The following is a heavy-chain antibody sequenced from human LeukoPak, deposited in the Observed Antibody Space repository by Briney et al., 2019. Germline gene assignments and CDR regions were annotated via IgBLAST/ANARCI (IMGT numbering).Heavy chain of an antibody. CDR1: GYTFTSYG. D-gene: IGHD6-13*01. J-gene: IGHJ3*02. V-gene: IGHV1-18*01. CDR2: ISAYNGNT. CDR3: ARDGPGYSSSWYRGAFDI. Sequence: ASVKVSCKASGYTFTSYGISWVRQAPGQGLEWMGWISAYNGNTNYAQKLQGRVTMTTDTSTSTAYMELSSLRSEDTAVYYCARDGPGYSSSWYRGAFDIWGQGTMVTVSS.